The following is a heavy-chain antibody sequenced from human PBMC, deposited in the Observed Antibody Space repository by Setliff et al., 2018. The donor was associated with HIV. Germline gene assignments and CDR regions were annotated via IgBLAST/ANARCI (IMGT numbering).Heavy chain of an antibody. Sequence: GGSLRLSCVASGFIFTDYWMSWVRQAPGKGPEWVANIKQDGSETYYVDSVKGRFTISRDNAKKLVYLQMNSLRAEDTAIYYCARDRASSGYYARFDHWGQGTLVTVSS. V-gene: IGHV3-7*01. J-gene: IGHJ4*02. CDR1: GFIFTDYW. D-gene: IGHD3-22*01. CDR3: ARDRASSGYYARFDH. CDR2: IKQDGSET.